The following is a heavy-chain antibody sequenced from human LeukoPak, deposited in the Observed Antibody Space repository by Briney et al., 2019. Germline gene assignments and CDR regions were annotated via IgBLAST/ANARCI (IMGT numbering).Heavy chain of an antibody. V-gene: IGHV4-39*07. CDR3: AREGRGILWFGESIGRSVVDY. D-gene: IGHD3-10*01. Sequence: SETLSLTCTVSGGSISSSSYYWGWIRQPPGKGLEWIGSIYYSGSTYYNPSLKSRVTISVDTSKNQFSLKLSSVTAADTAVYYCAREGRGILWFGESIGRSVVDYWGQGTLVTVSS. CDR1: GGSISSSSYY. CDR2: IYYSGST. J-gene: IGHJ4*02.